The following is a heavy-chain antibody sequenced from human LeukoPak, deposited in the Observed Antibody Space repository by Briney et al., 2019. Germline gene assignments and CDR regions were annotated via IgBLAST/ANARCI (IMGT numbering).Heavy chain of an antibody. CDR1: GFTVSSNY. Sequence: PGGSLRLSCAASGFTVSSNYMSWVRQAPGKGREWVSVIYSGGSTYYADSVKGRFTISRDNSKNTLYLQMNSLRAEDTAVYYCARDKVYYYDSSGYSYYWYFDLWGRGTLATVSS. CDR3: ARDKVYYYDSSGYSYYWYFDL. J-gene: IGHJ2*01. D-gene: IGHD3-22*01. V-gene: IGHV3-66*01. CDR2: IYSGGST.